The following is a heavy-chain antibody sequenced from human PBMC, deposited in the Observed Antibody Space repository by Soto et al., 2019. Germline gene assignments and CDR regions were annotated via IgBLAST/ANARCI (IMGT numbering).Heavy chain of an antibody. D-gene: IGHD3-22*01. J-gene: IGHJ4*02. Sequence: SVKVSCKASGGTFSSYSISWVRQAPGQGLEWMGGIIPIFGTANCAQKFQGRVTITADESTSTAYMELSSLGSEDTAVYYCARDRLGDSGGYYLIDYWGQGTLVTVSS. CDR1: GGTFSSYS. CDR2: IIPIFGTA. V-gene: IGHV1-69*13. CDR3: ARDRLGDSGGYYLIDY.